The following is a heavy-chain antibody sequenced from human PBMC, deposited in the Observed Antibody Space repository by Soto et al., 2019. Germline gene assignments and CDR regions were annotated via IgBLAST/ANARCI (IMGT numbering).Heavy chain of an antibody. Sequence: PGGSLRLSCAASGLTFSSYSMNWVRQAPGKGLEWVSYISSSSSTIYYADSVKGRFTISRDNSKNTLSLQMNSLRAEDTAVYYCAKSGQSSWANMDVWGQGTTVTVSS. CDR3: AKSGQSSWANMDV. CDR1: GLTFSSYS. J-gene: IGHJ6*02. CDR2: ISSSSSTI. V-gene: IGHV3-48*01. D-gene: IGHD2-2*01.